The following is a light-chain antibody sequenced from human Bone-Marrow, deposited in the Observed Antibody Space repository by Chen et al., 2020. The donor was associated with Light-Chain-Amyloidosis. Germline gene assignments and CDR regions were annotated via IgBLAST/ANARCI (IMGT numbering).Light chain of an antibody. CDR1: SGDVGTYNY. J-gene: IGLJ1*01. Sequence: QSALTQPASVSGSPGQSISISCTGTSGDVGTYNYVSWYQQQPGKAPKVMIYAVSNRPSGVSHRFSGSKAGNTASLTISGLEAEDEADYYCSSFTSGSSYVFGAGTKVTVL. CDR2: AVS. CDR3: SSFTSGSSYV. V-gene: IGLV2-14*01.